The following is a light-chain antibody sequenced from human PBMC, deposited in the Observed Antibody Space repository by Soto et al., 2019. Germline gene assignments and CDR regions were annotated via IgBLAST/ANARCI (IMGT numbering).Light chain of an antibody. CDR1: SSDVGSYNY. V-gene: IGLV2-14*01. CDR2: EVS. CDR3: SSYTSSSTL. Sequence: QSAQTQPASVSGSPGQSITISCTGTSSDVGSYNYVSWYQQHPGKAPKLMIYEVSDRPSGISSRFSGSKSDNTASLTISGLQTEDEADYYCSSYTSSSTLFGTGTKLTVL. J-gene: IGLJ1*01.